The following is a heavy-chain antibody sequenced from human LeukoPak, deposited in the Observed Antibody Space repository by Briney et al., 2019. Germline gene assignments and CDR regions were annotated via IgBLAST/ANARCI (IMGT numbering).Heavy chain of an antibody. CDR2: ISYDGSNK. Sequence: GGALRLSCAASGFTFSSYAMHWVRQAPGKGLEWVAVISYDGSNKDYADSVKGRFTISRDNSKNTLYLQMNSLRAEDTAVYYCARAWVGYGDYYFDYWGQGTLVTVSS. V-gene: IGHV3-30-3*01. J-gene: IGHJ4*02. D-gene: IGHD4-17*01. CDR3: ARAWVGYGDYYFDY. CDR1: GFTFSSYA.